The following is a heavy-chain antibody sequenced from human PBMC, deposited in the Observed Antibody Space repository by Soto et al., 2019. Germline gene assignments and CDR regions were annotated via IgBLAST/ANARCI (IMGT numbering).Heavy chain of an antibody. CDR3: AGGLAAATPGRARRNWFDP. V-gene: IGHV1-8*01. CDR2: MNPNSGNT. Sequence: ASVKVSCKASGYNFTSYDINWVRQATGQGLEWMGWMNPNSGNTGYAQKFQGRVTMTRNTSISTAYMELCSLRSEDTAVYYCAGGLAAATPGRARRNWFDPWGQGTLVTVSS. D-gene: IGHD2-15*01. CDR1: GYNFTSYD. J-gene: IGHJ5*02.